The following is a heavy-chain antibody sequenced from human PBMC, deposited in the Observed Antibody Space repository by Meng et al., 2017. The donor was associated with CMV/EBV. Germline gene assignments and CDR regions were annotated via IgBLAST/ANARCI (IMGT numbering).Heavy chain of an antibody. CDR3: GPYSSSWYEGY. CDR2: IKSKTDGGTT. D-gene: IGHD6-13*01. CDR1: GFTFSNAW. J-gene: IGHJ4*02. V-gene: IGHV3-15*01. Sequence: EVQLVGAGGGLVKPGGYLRLSCAASGFTFSNAWMSWVRQAPGKGLEWVGRIKSKTDGGTTDYAAPVKGRFTISRDDSKNTLYLQMNSLKTEDTAVYYCGPYSSSWYEGYWGQGTLVTVSS.